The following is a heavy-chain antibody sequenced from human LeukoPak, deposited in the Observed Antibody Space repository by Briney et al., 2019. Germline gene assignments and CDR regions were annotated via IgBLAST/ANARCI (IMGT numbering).Heavy chain of an antibody. CDR3: ATDKGGPRYDYVWGSYRYTAKYDY. CDR1: GYTLTELS. D-gene: IGHD3-16*02. V-gene: IGHV1-24*01. CDR2: FDPEDGET. J-gene: IGHJ4*02. Sequence: ASVKVSCKVSGYTLTELSMHWVRQAPGKGLEWMGGFDPEDGETIYAQKFQGRVTMTEDTSTDTAYMELSSLRSEDTAAYYCATDKGGPRYDYVWGSYRYTAKYDYWGQGTLVTVSS.